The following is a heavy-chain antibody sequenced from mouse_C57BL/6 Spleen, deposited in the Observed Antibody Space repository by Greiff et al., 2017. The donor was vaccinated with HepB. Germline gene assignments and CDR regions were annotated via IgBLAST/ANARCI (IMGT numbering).Heavy chain of an antibody. V-gene: IGHV1-55*01. CDR3: ARSRGNYIAMDY. D-gene: IGHD2-12*01. CDR2: IYPGSGST. CDR1: GYTFTSYW. J-gene: IGHJ4*01. Sequence: VQLQQPGAELVKPGASVKMSCKASGYTFTSYWITWVKQRPGQGLEWIGDIYPGSGSTNYNEKFKSKATLTVDTSSSTAYMQLSSLTSEDSAVYYCARSRGNYIAMDYWGQGTSVTVSS.